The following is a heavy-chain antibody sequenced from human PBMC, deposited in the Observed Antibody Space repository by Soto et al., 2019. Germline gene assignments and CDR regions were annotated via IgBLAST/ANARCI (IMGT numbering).Heavy chain of an antibody. CDR1: GGSISSGDYY. D-gene: IGHD3-22*01. V-gene: IGHV4-30-4*01. J-gene: IGHJ2*01. Sequence: QVQLQESGPGLVKPSQTLSLTCTVSGGSISSGDYYWSWIRQPPGKGLEWIGYIYYSGSTYYNSSLKSRVTISLDTSKNHFSLKLSSVTAADTAVSYCASHGNSGYVWYFDLWGRGTLVTVSS. CDR2: IYYSGST. CDR3: ASHGNSGYVWYFDL.